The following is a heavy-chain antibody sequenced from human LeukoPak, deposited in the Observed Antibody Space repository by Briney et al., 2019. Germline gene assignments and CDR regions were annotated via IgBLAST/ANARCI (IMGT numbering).Heavy chain of an antibody. CDR3: ATFRFLGT. Sequence: GGSLRLSCAASGFTFSSYTMNWVRQAPGKGPEWVSYISTSSSTVXHADSVKGRFTISRDNAKNSLYLQMNSLRAEDTAIYYCATFRFLGTWGQGTMVTVSP. J-gene: IGHJ3*01. D-gene: IGHD3-3*01. CDR2: ISTSSSTV. CDR1: GFTFSSYT. V-gene: IGHV3-48*01.